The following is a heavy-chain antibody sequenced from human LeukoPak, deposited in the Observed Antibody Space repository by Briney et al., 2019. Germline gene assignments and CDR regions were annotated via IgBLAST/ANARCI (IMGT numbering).Heavy chain of an antibody. CDR2: IYYSGST. J-gene: IGHJ4*02. CDR3: ARHQKDTAMVGFDY. CDR1: GGSISSSSYY. V-gene: IGHV4-39*01. D-gene: IGHD5-18*01. Sequence: SETLSLTCTVSGGSISSSSYYWGWIRQPPGKGLGWIGSIYYSGSTYYNPSLKSRVTISVDTSKNQFSLKLSSVTAADTAVYYCARHQKDTAMVGFDYWGQGTLVTVSS.